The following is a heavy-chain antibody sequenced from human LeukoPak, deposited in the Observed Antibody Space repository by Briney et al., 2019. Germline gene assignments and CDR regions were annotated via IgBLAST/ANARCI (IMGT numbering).Heavy chain of an antibody. CDR2: IYTSGTT. CDR3: ARENIVVVPAANLWFDP. Sequence: SEXXSLTCTVSGGSISSGSYYWRWVRQPAGKGMEWVGRIYTSGTTNYNPSLKSLVTISVDTSKNQFSLKLSSVTAADTAVYYCARENIVVVPAANLWFDPWGQGTLVTVSS. D-gene: IGHD2-2*01. J-gene: IGHJ5*02. CDR1: GGSISSGSYY. V-gene: IGHV4-61*02.